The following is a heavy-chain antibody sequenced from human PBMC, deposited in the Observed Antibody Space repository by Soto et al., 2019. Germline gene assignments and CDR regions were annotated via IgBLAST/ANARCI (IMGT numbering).Heavy chain of an antibody. Sequence: GGSLRLSCAASGFTFSSYSMNWVRQAPGKGLEWVSAISGSGGSTYYADSVKGRFTISRDNSKNTLYLQMNSLRAEDTAVYYCARDHHRYSGYDYVDYWGQGTLVTVSS. D-gene: IGHD5-12*01. CDR1: GFTFSSYS. CDR3: ARDHHRYSGYDYVDY. V-gene: IGHV3-23*01. CDR2: ISGSGGST. J-gene: IGHJ4*02.